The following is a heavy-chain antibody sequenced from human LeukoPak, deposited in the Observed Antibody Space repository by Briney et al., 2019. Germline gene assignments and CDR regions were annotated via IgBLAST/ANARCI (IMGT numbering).Heavy chain of an antibody. CDR2: IYENGGTT. CDR3: AKSFHSSGWFYYYDMDV. D-gene: IGHD6-19*01. J-gene: IGHJ6*02. V-gene: IGHV3-23*01. CDR1: GFTFRSHA. Sequence: GSLRLSCVGSGFTFRSHAMSWVRQAPEKGLEFVSGIYENGGTTYYADSVKGRFSISRDNSKNTLYLQMNSLRAEDTAVYYCAKSFHSSGWFYYYDMDVWGQGTTVTVSS.